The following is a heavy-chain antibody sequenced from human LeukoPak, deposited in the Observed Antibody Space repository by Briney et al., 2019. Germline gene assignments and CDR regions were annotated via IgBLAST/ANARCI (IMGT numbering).Heavy chain of an antibody. D-gene: IGHD1-26*01. J-gene: IGHJ6*03. V-gene: IGHV3-21*01. Sequence: PGGSLRLSCAASGFTFSSYSMNWVRQTPGKGLEWISSITTSSTYTFYADSVKGRFTISRDNARNSLYLQMNSLRVEDTAVYYCARDPYSGTYGNTYYYYMDVWGKGTTVTISS. CDR2: ITTSSTYT. CDR1: GFTFSSYS. CDR3: ARDPYSGTYGNTYYYYMDV.